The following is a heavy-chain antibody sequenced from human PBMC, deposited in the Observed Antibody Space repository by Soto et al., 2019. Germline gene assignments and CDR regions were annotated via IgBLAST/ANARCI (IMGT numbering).Heavy chain of an antibody. Sequence: SETLSLTCAVSGGSLSRYYWSWILRPPGMGLEWIASISYSGTTNYNSSLKSRVTISIDTSKNQFSLKFNSVTAADTAVYYCAREGYNFGPFDYWGQGALVTAPQ. CDR2: ISYSGTT. V-gene: IGHV4-59*01. CDR1: GGSLSRYY. CDR3: AREGYNFGPFDY. J-gene: IGHJ4*02. D-gene: IGHD5-18*01.